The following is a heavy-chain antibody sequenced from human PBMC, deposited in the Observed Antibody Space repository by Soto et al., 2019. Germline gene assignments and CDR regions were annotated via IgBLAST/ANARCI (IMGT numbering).Heavy chain of an antibody. V-gene: IGHV3-74*01. D-gene: IGHD5-12*01. CDR2: IDNDGGTT. CDR1: GFTFSSYF. CDR3: TRGYDGPDY. Sequence: EVQLVESGGGSVQPGGSLRLSCAASGFTFSSYFMYWVRQAPGKGLVWVSRIDNDGGTTNYADSVKGRFTISRDNAKNTLYLQMNSLRAEDTAVYYCTRGYDGPDYWGQGTLVTVSS. J-gene: IGHJ4*02.